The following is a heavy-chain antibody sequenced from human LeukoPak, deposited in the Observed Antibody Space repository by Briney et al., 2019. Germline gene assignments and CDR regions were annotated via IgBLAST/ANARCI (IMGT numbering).Heavy chain of an antibody. D-gene: IGHD3-16*01. CDR1: GGSISSSSYY. CDR3: ARRASRFGNYYYYGMDV. Sequence: PSETLSLTCTVSGGSISSSSYYWGWIRQPPGKGLEWIGSIYYSGSTYYNPSLKSRVTISVDTSKNQFSLKLSSVTAADTAVYYCARRASRFGNYYYYGMDVWGQGTTVIVSS. V-gene: IGHV4-39*01. J-gene: IGHJ6*02. CDR2: IYYSGST.